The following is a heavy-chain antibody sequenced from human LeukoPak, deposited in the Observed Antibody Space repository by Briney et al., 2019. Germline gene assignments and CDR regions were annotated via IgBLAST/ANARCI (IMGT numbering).Heavy chain of an antibody. J-gene: IGHJ6*03. V-gene: IGHV1-2*02. CDR2: INPNSGAT. CDR1: AYTFIGYY. CDR3: ARDKYYYYMDV. Sequence: GASVKVSCKASAYTFIGYYMHWVRQAPGQGLEWMGWINPNSGATNYVQKFQGRLTMTRDTSISTVYMELSRLRSDDTAVYYCARDKYYYYMDVWGKGTTVTISS.